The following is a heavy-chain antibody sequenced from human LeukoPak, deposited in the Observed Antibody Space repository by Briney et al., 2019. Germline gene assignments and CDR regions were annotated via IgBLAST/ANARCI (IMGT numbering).Heavy chain of an antibody. D-gene: IGHD5-18*01. CDR3: ARFSGGGQSGYSYGNWFDP. Sequence: SETLSLTCAVSGGSISSSNWWSWVRQPPGKGLEWIGEIYHSGSTNYNPSLKSRVTISVDKSKNQYSLKLSSVTAADTAVYYCARFSGGGQSGYSYGNWFDPWGQGTLVTVSS. V-gene: IGHV4-4*02. CDR1: GGSISSSNW. CDR2: IYHSGST. J-gene: IGHJ5*02.